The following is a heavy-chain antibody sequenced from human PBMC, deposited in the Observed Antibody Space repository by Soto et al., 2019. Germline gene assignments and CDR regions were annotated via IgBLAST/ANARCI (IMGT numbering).Heavy chain of an antibody. CDR2: FDPEDGET. CDR3: ATHRTGRFLEWLPEGSLGY. V-gene: IGHV1-24*01. J-gene: IGHJ4*02. CDR1: GYTLTDLS. D-gene: IGHD3-3*01. Sequence: ASVKVSCKVSGYTLTDLSMQWVRPAPGKGLEWMGGFDPEDGETIYAQKFQGRVTMTEDTATDTAYMELSSLRSEDAAVYYCATHRTGRFLEWLPEGSLGYWGQGTLVNVSS.